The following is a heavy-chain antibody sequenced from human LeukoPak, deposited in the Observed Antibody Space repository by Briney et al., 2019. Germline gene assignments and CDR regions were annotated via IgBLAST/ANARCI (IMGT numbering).Heavy chain of an antibody. CDR3: ARGRYYGSGSYLNRPPYYYYYMDV. D-gene: IGHD3-10*01. V-gene: IGHV1-18*01. CDR2: ISAYNGNT. Sequence: GASVKVSCKASGYTFTSYGISWVRQAPGQGLEWMGWISAYNGNTNYAQKLQGRVTMTTDTSTSTAYMELRSLRSEDTAVYYCARGRYYGSGSYLNRPPYYYYYMDVWGKGTTVTISS. J-gene: IGHJ6*03. CDR1: GYTFTSYG.